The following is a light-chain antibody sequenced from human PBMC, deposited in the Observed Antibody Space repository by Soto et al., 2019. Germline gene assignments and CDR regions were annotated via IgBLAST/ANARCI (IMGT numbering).Light chain of an antibody. J-gene: IGLJ3*02. CDR2: GTS. CDR3: QSYDSSLSAL. CDR1: SSNIGAGYD. Sequence: QSVLTQPPSVSGAPGQRVTISCTGSSSNIGAGYDVHWYQQLPGTAPKLLIYGTSNRPSGVPDRVSGSKSGTTASLAITGLQAEDEADYYCQSYDSSLSALFGGGTKLTVL. V-gene: IGLV1-40*01.